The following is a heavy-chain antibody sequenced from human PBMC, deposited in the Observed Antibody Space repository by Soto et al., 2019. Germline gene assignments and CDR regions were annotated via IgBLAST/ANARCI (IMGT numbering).Heavy chain of an antibody. CDR3: ARGIPSTMMDPRGDAFDI. CDR1: GGSISSGDYY. J-gene: IGHJ3*02. Sequence: SETLSLTCTVSGGSISSGDYYWSWIRQPPGKGLEWIGYIYYSGSTYYNPSLKSRVTISVDTSKNQFSLRLSSVTAADTAVYYCARGIPSTMMDPRGDAFDIWGQGTMVTVSS. D-gene: IGHD3-22*01. CDR2: IYYSGST. V-gene: IGHV4-30-4*01.